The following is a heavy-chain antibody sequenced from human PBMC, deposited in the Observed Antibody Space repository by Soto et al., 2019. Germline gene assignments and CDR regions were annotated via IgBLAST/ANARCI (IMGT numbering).Heavy chain of an antibody. V-gene: IGHV1-69*06. J-gene: IGHJ6*02. D-gene: IGHD6-13*01. CDR2: IVPLFRTT. CDR3: ARGGYSSTWSNLLDRSGLDV. Sequence: QVQLVQSGAEAKKPGSSVKVSCKTSGGTFSSYAISWVRQAPGQGLEWMGGIVPLFRTTNYAQKFQGRATITADTSTYTGYMELSGLRSGDTAVYYCARGGYSSTWSNLLDRSGLDVWGQGTTVTVSS. CDR1: GGTFSSYA.